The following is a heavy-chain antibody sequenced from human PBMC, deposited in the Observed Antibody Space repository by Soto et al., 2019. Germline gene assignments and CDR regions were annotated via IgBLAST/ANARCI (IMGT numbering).Heavy chain of an antibody. J-gene: IGHJ4*02. CDR3: AKGEGYSYGLHFDC. D-gene: IGHD5-18*01. Sequence: GGSLRLSCAASGFIFGTYAMSWVRQAPGKGLEWVSAISGSGGSTYYADSVKGRFTISRDNSKNALYLQMNSLRAEDTAVYYCAKGEGYSYGLHFDCWGQGTLVTVSS. V-gene: IGHV3-23*01. CDR2: ISGSGGST. CDR1: GFIFGTYA.